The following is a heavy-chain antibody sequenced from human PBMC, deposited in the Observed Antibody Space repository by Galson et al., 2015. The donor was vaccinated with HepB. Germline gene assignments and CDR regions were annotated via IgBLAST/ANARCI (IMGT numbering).Heavy chain of an antibody. J-gene: IGHJ3*02. V-gene: IGHV1-69*10. CDR3: ATDPNDYGDSGPRTYYDSSGWSRRGAFDI. D-gene: IGHD3-22*01. CDR1: GGTFSSYA. Sequence: SVKVSCKASGGTFSSYAISWVRQAPGQGLEWMGGIIPILGIANYAQKFQGRVTITADKSTSTAYMVLSSLRSEDTAVYYCATDPNDYGDSGPRTYYDSSGWSRRGAFDIWGQGTMVTVSS. CDR2: IIPILGIA.